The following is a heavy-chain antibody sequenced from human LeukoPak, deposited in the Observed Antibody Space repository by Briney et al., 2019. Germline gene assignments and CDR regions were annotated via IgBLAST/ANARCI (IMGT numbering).Heavy chain of an antibody. Sequence: SETLSLTRTVSGYFISSGYYWDWLRQPPGNGLEWIGEINHSGSPNSNPSHTSRVTISVDTSTDQFSLKLSSVTAADTAVYYCARGRLRYNSYYYGSGSYYRMYNWFDPWGQGTLVTVSS. D-gene: IGHD3-10*01. CDR1: GYFISSGYY. V-gene: IGHV4-38-2*02. CDR2: INHSGSP. J-gene: IGHJ5*02. CDR3: ARGRLRYNSYYYGSGSYYRMYNWFDP.